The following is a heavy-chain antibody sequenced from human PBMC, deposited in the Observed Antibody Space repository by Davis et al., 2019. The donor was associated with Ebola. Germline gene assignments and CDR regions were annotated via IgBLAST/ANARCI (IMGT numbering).Heavy chain of an antibody. D-gene: IGHD5-18*01. CDR2: IKEDGGER. CDR3: IHRPV. V-gene: IGHV3-7*03. J-gene: IGHJ4*02. Sequence: GESLKISCPAPGFTISSHWMNWVRQAPGKGSEWVPIIKEDGGERYYVDSVKGRFTISRDNAKNSVYRQMGSLRAEDTDMYYCIHRPVWGQGALVTVSS. CDR1: GFTISSHW.